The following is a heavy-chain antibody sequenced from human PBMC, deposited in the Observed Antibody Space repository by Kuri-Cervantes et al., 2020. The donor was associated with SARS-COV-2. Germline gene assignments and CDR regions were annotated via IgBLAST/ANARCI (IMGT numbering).Heavy chain of an antibody. V-gene: IGHV3-30*18. D-gene: IGHD6-19*01. CDR3: AKSSGTADGGFDP. Sequence: GGSLRLSCTASGFTFSSNGMHWVRQAPGKGLEWVAVISYDGSNKYYADSVKGRFTISRDNSKNTLYLQMNSLRAEVTAVYYCAKSSGTADGGFDPWGQGTLVTISS. CDR1: GFTFSSNG. J-gene: IGHJ5*02. CDR2: ISYDGSNK.